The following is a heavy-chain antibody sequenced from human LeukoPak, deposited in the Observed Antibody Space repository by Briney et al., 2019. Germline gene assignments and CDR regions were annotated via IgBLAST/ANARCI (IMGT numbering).Heavy chain of an antibody. D-gene: IGHD3-10*01. Sequence: GTLRLSCAASGITFSTYDMSWVRQPPGKGLEWIGYLHYSGSTNYNPSLKSRVTISGDTSKNQFSLTLNSVTASDTAVYYCARGFRGVHLDYWGQGTLVTVSS. V-gene: IGHV4-59*01. CDR2: LHYSGST. CDR3: ARGFRGVHLDY. CDR1: GITFSTYD. J-gene: IGHJ4*02.